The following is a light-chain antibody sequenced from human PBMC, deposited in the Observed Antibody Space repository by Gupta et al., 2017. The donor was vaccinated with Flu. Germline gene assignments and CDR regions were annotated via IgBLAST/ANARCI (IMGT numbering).Light chain of an antibody. CDR1: QSVSNN. V-gene: IGKV3-15*01. CDR3: QQYNRWPPAT. J-gene: IGKJ1*01. Sequence: ERVTLSCTASQSVSNNVAWYQQKPGQAPRLLIYDASTRATGLPARCIGSGSGTEFTLTISSLQSEDSALYYCQQYNRWPPATFGQGTKVEIK. CDR2: DAS.